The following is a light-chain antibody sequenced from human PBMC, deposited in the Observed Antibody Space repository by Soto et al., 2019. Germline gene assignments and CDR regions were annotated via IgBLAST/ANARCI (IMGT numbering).Light chain of an antibody. CDR2: DAS. Sequence: EVVLSQSPASLSLSPGDRATLSCRADQSVSAYVGWNQQKPGQPPRLLFFDASSRASGVPHRFSAGRSGTDLTLIMSSVQPEDFAVYYCQQRGNWPPTFGGGTKVEI. V-gene: IGKV3-11*01. CDR3: QQRGNWPPT. CDR1: QSVSAY. J-gene: IGKJ4*01.